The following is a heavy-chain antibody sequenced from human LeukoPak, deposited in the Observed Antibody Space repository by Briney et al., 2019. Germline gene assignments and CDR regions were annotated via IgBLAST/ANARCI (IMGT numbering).Heavy chain of an antibody. J-gene: IGHJ6*03. V-gene: IGHV1-18*01. CDR1: GYTFTSYG. CDR3: ARTRDSNVWFGELPLYYYMDV. D-gene: IGHD3-10*01. Sequence: ASVKVSCKASGYTFTSYGISWVRQAPGQGLEWMGWISAYNGNTNYAQKLQGRVTMTTDTSTSTAYMELRSLRSDDTAVYYCARTRDSNVWFGELPLYYYMDVWGKGTTVTISS. CDR2: ISAYNGNT.